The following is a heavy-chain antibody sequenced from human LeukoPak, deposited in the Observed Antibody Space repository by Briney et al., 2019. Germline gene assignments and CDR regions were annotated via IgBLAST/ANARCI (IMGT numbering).Heavy chain of an antibody. J-gene: IGHJ4*02. V-gene: IGHV3-53*04. CDR2: IYSGGST. CDR1: EFTVSSNY. CDR3: ATIGGDYVSFDS. D-gene: IGHD4-17*01. Sequence: GSLRLSCAASEFTVSSNYMSWVRQAPGKGLEWVSVIYSGGSTYYADSVKGRFTISRHNSKNTLYLQMNSLRGEDTAVYYCATIGGDYVSFDSWGQGTLVTVTS.